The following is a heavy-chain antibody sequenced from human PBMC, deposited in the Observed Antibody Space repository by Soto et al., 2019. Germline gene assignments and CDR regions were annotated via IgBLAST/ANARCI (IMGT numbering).Heavy chain of an antibody. CDR3: ARGYRSGWPPSYYFDY. Sequence: ASVKVSCKASGYTFTSYAMHWVRQAPGQRLEWMGWINAGNGNTKYSQKFQGRVTITRDTSASTAYMELSSLRSEDTAVYYCARGYRSGWPPSYYFDYWGQGTLVTVSS. V-gene: IGHV1-3*01. J-gene: IGHJ4*02. CDR2: INAGNGNT. D-gene: IGHD6-19*01. CDR1: GYTFTSYA.